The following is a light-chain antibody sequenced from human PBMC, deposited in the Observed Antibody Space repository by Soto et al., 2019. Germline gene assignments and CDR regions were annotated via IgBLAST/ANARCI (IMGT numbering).Light chain of an antibody. CDR1: QSVSSY. CDR3: HQSGSSPLT. Sequence: EIVLTQSPATLSLSPGERATLSCRASQSVSSYLAWYQQKPGQAPRLLIYDASNRATGIPARFSGSGSGTDFALTISSLEPEDFAVYYCHQSGSSPLTFGPGTKV. CDR2: DAS. V-gene: IGKV3-11*01. J-gene: IGKJ3*01.